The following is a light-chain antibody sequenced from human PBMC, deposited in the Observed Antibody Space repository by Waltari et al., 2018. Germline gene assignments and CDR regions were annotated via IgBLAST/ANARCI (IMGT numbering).Light chain of an antibody. V-gene: IGKV3D-20*02. CDR3: QHYVDLRAT. CDR1: RGSGHV. CDR2: HAS. J-gene: IGKJ1*01. Sequence: RSASRGSGHVPAWDQYNPGQSPRFLTDHASSRATGIPDRFSGSGFGTDFSLAISRLEPEDFAVYYCQHYVDLRATFGQGTKVEI.